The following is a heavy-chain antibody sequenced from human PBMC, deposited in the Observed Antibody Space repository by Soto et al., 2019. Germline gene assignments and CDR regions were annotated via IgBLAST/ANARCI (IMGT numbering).Heavy chain of an antibody. CDR2: IHYSGTT. CDR1: GGSMRNYF. CDR3: AAGEASSRNLAPYYLDF. D-gene: IGHD6-13*01. Sequence: SETLSLTCTVSGGSMRNYFWTWIRQPPGKGLEWIGYIHYSGTTSFFPSYNPSLRSRATISEDTSKNQFSLKLLSVTTADTAVYFCAAGEASSRNLAPYYLDFWGQGTLVTVSS. V-gene: IGHV4-59*01. J-gene: IGHJ4*02.